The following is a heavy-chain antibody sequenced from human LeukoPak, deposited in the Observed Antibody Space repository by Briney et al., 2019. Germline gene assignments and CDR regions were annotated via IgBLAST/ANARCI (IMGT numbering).Heavy chain of an antibody. CDR1: GFTFSSYS. D-gene: IGHD3-22*01. CDR3: TKDRNNYYDSNGPLYR. J-gene: IGHJ4*02. V-gene: IGHV3-21*01. Sequence: PGGSLRLSCAASGFTFSSYSMNWVRQAPGKGLEWVSSISSSSSYIYYADSVKGRFTISRDNSKNTLYLQMNSLRAEDTAVYYCTKDRNNYYDSNGPLYRWDQGTLVTVSS. CDR2: ISSSSSYI.